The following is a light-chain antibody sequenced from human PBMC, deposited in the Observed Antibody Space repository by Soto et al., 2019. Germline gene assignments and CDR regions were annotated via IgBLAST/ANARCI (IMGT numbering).Light chain of an antibody. CDR1: QSVSSY. V-gene: IGKV3-11*01. CDR3: QQRSNWPLT. Sequence: EIVLTQSPATLSLSPGERATLSCRASQSVSSYLAWYQQKPGQAPRLLIYDASNRATGIPARFSGSGSGTDFTLIISSLAPEDFAVYYCQQRSNWPLTFGQGTKLEIK. CDR2: DAS. J-gene: IGKJ2*01.